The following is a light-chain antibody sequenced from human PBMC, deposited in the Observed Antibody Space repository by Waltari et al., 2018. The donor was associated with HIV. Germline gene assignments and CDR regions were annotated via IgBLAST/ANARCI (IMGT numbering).Light chain of an antibody. CDR1: SSDVGSYNL. Sequence: ISCTGTSSDVGSYNLVSWYQQHPGKAPKLMIYEVSKRPSGVSNRFSASKSANTASLTISGLQAEDEADYYCCSYAGSNTHVFGTGTKVTVL. V-gene: IGLV2-23*02. CDR3: CSYAGSNTHV. J-gene: IGLJ1*01. CDR2: EVS.